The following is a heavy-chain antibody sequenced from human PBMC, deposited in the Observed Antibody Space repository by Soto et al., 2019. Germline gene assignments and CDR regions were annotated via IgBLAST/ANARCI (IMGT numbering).Heavy chain of an antibody. CDR1: GYTFTSYG. J-gene: IGHJ4*02. Sequence: QVPLVQSGAEVKKPGASVKVSCKASGYTFTSYGISWVRQAPGQGLEWMGWISAYNGNTNYAQKLQGRVTMTTDTSTSTAYMELRSLRSDDTAVYYCARVGADCSGGSCYSSGAFDYWGQGTLVTVSS. D-gene: IGHD2-15*01. CDR3: ARVGADCSGGSCYSSGAFDY. CDR2: ISAYNGNT. V-gene: IGHV1-18*01.